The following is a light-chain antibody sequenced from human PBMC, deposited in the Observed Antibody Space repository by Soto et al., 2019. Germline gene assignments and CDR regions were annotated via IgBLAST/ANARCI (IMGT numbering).Light chain of an antibody. CDR2: AAS. V-gene: IGKV1-33*01. J-gene: IGKJ5*01. CDR3: QQSDDLLIN. Sequence: DIQMTQSPCSLAASVVDRVTITFQASHDIDSSLNSYQQKPEKAPKLLIYAASNLATGVPTRFSGSGSGTDFTFTISRLQPEDIATYYCQQSDDLLINFGQGTRLEIK. CDR1: HDIDSS.